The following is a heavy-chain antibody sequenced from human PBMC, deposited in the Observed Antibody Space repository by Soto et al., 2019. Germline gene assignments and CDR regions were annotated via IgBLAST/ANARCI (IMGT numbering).Heavy chain of an antibody. J-gene: IGHJ4*02. Sequence: EVQLIESGGGLVQPGGSLRLSCAASGFTFSVYAMSWVRQAPGKGLEWVSGISGTGGSTSYANSGKGRFTISRDNSKNSLSLQMDRLRADDTAVYYCAKDRNNWNPQALDYWGRGTLGNVSS. CDR2: ISGTGGST. D-gene: IGHD1-20*01. CDR1: GFTFSVYA. CDR3: AKDRNNWNPQALDY. V-gene: IGHV3-23*01.